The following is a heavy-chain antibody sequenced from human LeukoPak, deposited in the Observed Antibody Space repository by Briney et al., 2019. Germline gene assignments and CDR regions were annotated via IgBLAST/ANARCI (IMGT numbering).Heavy chain of an antibody. Sequence: GGPLRLSCAASGFTFSSYEMNWVRQAPGKGLEWVSYISSSGSTIYYADSVKGRFTISRDNAKNSLYLQMNSLRAEDTAVYYCARGGSYYYDSSGYYPLDYWGQGTLVTVSS. J-gene: IGHJ4*02. V-gene: IGHV3-48*03. CDR3: ARGGSYYYDSSGYYPLDY. D-gene: IGHD3-22*01. CDR2: ISSSGSTI. CDR1: GFTFSSYE.